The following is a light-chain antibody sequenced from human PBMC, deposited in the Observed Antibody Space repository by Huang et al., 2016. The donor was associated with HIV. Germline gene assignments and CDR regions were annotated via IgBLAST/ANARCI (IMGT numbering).Light chain of an antibody. CDR3: QQYDNWPLT. V-gene: IGKV3-15*01. J-gene: IGKJ1*01. CDR2: GAS. Sequence: EIVMTQSPATLSVSPGERATLSCRARQSVRSNFAWYQQKPGQAPRLLIYGASTRATGIPARFSGSGSGTEFTLTISSLLSEDFALYYCQQYDNWPLTFGQGTKVDIK. CDR1: QSVRSN.